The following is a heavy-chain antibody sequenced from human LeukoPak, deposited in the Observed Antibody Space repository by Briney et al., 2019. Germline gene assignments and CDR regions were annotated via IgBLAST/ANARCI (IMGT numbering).Heavy chain of an antibody. J-gene: IGHJ3*02. V-gene: IGHV3-11*06. D-gene: IGHD3-10*02. CDR2: ISSDTTYT. CDR1: GFTFSDNY. CDR3: ARDQSITTFGAFDI. Sequence: GGSLRLSWAASGFTFSDNYMNWIRQAPGKGLEWVSYISSDTTYTDYADSVKGRFTISRDNAKKLLYLQMNSLRAEDTAIYYCARDQSITTFGAFDIWGQGTMVTVSS.